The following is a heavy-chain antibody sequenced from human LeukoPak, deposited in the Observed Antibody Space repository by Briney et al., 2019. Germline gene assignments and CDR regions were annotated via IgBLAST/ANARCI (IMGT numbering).Heavy chain of an antibody. CDR3: ARAYYYGSSGYPDDY. CDR1: GGTFSSYA. D-gene: IGHD3-22*01. Sequence: GASVKVSCKASGGTFSSYAISWVRQAPGQGLEWMGRIIPILGIANYAQKFQGRVTITADKSTSTAYMELSSLRSEDTAVYYCARAYYYGSSGYPDDYWGQGTLVTVSS. J-gene: IGHJ4*02. V-gene: IGHV1-69*04. CDR2: IIPILGIA.